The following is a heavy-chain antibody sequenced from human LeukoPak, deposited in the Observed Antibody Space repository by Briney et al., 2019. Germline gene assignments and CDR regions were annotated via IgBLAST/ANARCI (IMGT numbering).Heavy chain of an antibody. CDR1: GFTFSTYY. Sequence: GGSLRLSCAASGFTFSTYYMSWVRQAPGAGLEWVANIKQDGSEKNYVDSVKGRFTISRDNAKNSLDLQMNRLGAEDTAVYYCARGHIGMDVWGKGTTVTVSS. D-gene: IGHD5-12*01. V-gene: IGHV3-7*01. CDR3: ARGHIGMDV. J-gene: IGHJ6*04. CDR2: IKQDGSEK.